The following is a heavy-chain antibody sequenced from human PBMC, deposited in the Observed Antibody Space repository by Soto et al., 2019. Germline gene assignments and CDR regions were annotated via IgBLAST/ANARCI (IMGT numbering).Heavy chain of an antibody. CDR3: ARGRQQLVLGFDY. D-gene: IGHD6-13*01. Sequence: QVQLVQSGAEVKKPGASVKVSCKASGYTFTSYAMHWVRQAPGQRLEWMGWINAGNGNTKYSQKFQGRVTITRDTSASTAYMELSSLRSEDTAVYYRARGRQQLVLGFDYWGQGTLVTVSS. CDR2: INAGNGNT. V-gene: IGHV1-3*01. CDR1: GYTFTSYA. J-gene: IGHJ4*02.